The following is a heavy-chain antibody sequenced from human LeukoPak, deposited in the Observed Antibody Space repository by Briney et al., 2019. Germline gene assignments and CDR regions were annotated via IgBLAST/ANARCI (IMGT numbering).Heavy chain of an antibody. CDR1: GYTFTSYY. V-gene: IGHV1-46*01. Sequence: GASVKVSCKASGYTFTSYYMHWVRQAPGQGLEWMGIINPSGGSTSYAQKFQGRVTMTRDTSTSTVCMELSSLRSEDTAVYYCARSLLTAGTPYNWFDPWGQGTLVTVSS. J-gene: IGHJ5*02. CDR2: INPSGGST. D-gene: IGHD6-13*01. CDR3: ARSLLTAGTPYNWFDP.